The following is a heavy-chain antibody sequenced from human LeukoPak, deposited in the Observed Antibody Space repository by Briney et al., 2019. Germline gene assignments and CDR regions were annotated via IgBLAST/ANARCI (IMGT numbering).Heavy chain of an antibody. Sequence: PGGSLRLSCAAPGFTFRSYAMSWVRQAPGKGLEWVSAISGSGGSTYYADSVKGRFTISRDNSKNTLYLQMNSLRAEDTAVYYCARYCSSTSCYGERDWGQGTLVTVSS. CDR2: ISGSGGST. CDR3: ARYCSSTSCYGERD. J-gene: IGHJ4*02. D-gene: IGHD2-2*01. V-gene: IGHV3-23*01. CDR1: GFTFRSYA.